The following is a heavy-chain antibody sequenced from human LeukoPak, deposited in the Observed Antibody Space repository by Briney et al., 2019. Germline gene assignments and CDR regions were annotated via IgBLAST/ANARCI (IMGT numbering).Heavy chain of an antibody. V-gene: IGHV1-18*01. CDR1: GYAFTSYG. CDR2: ISAYNGNT. Sequence: ASVKVSCKASGYAFTSYGISWVRQAPGQGLEWMGWISAYNGNTHYAQKLQGRVTMTTDTSTSTAYMELRSLRSDDTAVYYCASSKRSAGGNYYNYMDVWGKGTTVTVSS. J-gene: IGHJ6*03. D-gene: IGHD6-13*01. CDR3: ASSKRSAGGNYYNYMDV.